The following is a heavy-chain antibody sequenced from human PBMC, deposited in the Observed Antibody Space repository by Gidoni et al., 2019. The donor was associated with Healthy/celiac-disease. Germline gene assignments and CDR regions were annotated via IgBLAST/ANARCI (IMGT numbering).Heavy chain of an antibody. D-gene: IGHD2-15*01. J-gene: IGHJ6*02. CDR1: GSTFTSYY. CDR2: INPSGGST. V-gene: IGHV1-46*01. Sequence: PGASVKVSCKASGSTFTSYYMHWVRQAPGQGLEWMGIINPSGGSTSYAQKFQGRVTMTRDTSTSTVYMELSSLRSEDTAVYYCARGDCSGGSCYSRGYYGMDVWGQGTTVTVSS. CDR3: ARGDCSGGSCYSRGYYGMDV.